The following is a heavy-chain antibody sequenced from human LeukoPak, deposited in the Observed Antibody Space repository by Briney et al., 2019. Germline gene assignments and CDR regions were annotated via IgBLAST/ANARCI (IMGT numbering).Heavy chain of an antibody. J-gene: IGHJ3*02. V-gene: IGHV4-34*01. CDR2: INHSGST. CDR3: ARRRRIVGATPGAFDI. CDR1: GGSFSGYY. D-gene: IGHD1-26*01. Sequence: SETLYLTCAVYGGSFSGYYWSWIRQPPGKGLQWLGEINHSGSTNYNPSLKSRVTISVDTSKNQFSLKLSSVTAADTAVYYCARRRRIVGATPGAFDIWGQGTMVTVSS.